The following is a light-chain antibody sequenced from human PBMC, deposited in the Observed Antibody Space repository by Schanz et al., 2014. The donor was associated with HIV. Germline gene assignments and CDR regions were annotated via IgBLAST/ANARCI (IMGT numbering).Light chain of an antibody. J-gene: IGLJ2*01. CDR2: DVT. V-gene: IGLV2-11*01. CDR1: SSDVGSFNY. CDR3: NSYAGSNNLV. Sequence: QSVLTQPRSVSGSPGQSVTISCTGTSSDVGSFNYVSWYQQRPGKAPKLMIYDVTKRPSGVPDRFSGSKSGNTASLTISGLQAEDEADYYCNSYAGSNNLVFGGGTKLTVL.